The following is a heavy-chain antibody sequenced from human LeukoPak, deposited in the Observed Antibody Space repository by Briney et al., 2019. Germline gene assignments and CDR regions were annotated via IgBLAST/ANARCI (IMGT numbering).Heavy chain of an antibody. CDR2: ITASGTAM. CDR3: ASSGSYRFDY. CDR1: GFTFSSYS. J-gene: IGHJ4*02. V-gene: IGHV3-48*02. D-gene: IGHD1-26*01. Sequence: GGSLRLSCAASGFTFSSYSMNWVRQAPGKGLEWVSHITASGTAMFYADSVKGRFTISRDNAKNSLYLQLNSLRDEDTAVYYCASSGSYRFDYWGQGTLVTVSS.